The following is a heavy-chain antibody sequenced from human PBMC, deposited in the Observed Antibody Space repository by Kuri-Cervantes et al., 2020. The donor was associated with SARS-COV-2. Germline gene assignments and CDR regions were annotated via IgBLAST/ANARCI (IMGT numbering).Heavy chain of an antibody. D-gene: IGHD1-14*01. Sequence: GSLRLSCTFSGDSISRSTYYWGWIRQPPGKGLEWIGAIYYSGATYHNPSLKSRVIISVDTSKNQFSLNLRFVTATDTAVYYCARGPEGVVAHWGQGTLVTVSS. CDR2: IYYSGAT. V-gene: IGHV4-39*01. J-gene: IGHJ4*02. CDR3: ARGPEGVVAH. CDR1: GDSISRSTYY.